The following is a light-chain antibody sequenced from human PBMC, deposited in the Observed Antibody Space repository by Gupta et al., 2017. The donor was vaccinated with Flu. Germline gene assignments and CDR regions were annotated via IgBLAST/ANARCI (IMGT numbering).Light chain of an antibody. J-gene: IGKJ1*01. Sequence: EIVLTQSPGTLSLSPGERVTVSCRASQSVARPYVAWYQQKPGQAPRLLIYGASSRATGVPDRFNASGSGTDFTLTIIRLEPQDFAMYYLLHECSSQVFGQGTKVGIK. CDR1: QSVARPY. V-gene: IGKV3-20*01. CDR2: GAS. CDR3: LHECSSQV.